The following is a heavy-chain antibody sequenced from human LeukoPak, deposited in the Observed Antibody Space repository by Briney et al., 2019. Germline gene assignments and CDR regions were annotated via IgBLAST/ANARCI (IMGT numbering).Heavy chain of an antibody. V-gene: IGHV4-31*03. J-gene: IGHJ5*02. CDR3: ARGGQITIFGVVTRPNWFDP. Sequence: PSETLSLTCTVSGGSISSGGYYWSWLRQHPGKGLEWIGYIYYSGSTYYNPSLKSRVTISVDTSKNQFSLKLSSVTAADTAVYYCARGGQITIFGVVTRPNWFDPWGQGILVTVSS. CDR1: GGSISSGGYY. CDR2: IYYSGST. D-gene: IGHD3-3*01.